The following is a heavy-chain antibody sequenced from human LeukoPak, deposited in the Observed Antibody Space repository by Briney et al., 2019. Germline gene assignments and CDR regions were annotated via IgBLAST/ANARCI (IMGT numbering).Heavy chain of an antibody. J-gene: IGHJ4*02. CDR3: ARRDGYNYDY. CDR2: INHSGST. V-gene: IGHV4-34*01. D-gene: IGHD5-24*01. Sequence: SETLSLTCAVYGGSFSGYYWSWIRQPPGKGLEWIGEINHSGSTNYNPSLKSRVTISVDTSKNQFSLKLSSVTAADTAVCYCARRDGYNYDYWGQGTLVTVSS. CDR1: GGSFSGYY.